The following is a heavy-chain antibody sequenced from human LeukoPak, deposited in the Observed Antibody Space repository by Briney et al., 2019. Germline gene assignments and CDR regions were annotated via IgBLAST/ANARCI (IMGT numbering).Heavy chain of an antibody. D-gene: IGHD6-13*01. CDR2: IYPGYSDA. V-gene: IGHV5-51*01. J-gene: IGHJ5*02. CDR3: VRFALTSSLDH. CDR1: GYKLTNNW. Sequence: GESLKISCKISGYKLTNNWIGWVRQVPGKGLEWMGLIYPGYSDAKYSPSFQGQVTLSVDASISTAYLQLSGLRASDTAIYYYVRFALTSSLDHWGQGTLVTVSS.